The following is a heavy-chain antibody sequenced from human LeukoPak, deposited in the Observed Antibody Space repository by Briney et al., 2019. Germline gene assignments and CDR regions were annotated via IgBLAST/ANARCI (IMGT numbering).Heavy chain of an antibody. J-gene: IGHJ4*02. CDR2: IYHSGST. D-gene: IGHD1-26*01. CDR1: GGSISSGYY. Sequence: ASQTLSLTCTVSGGSISSGYYWGWIRQPPGKGLEWIGSIYHSGSTYYNPSLKSRVTISVDTSKNQFSLKLSSVTAADTAVYYCARDSIVGAASHFDYWGQGTLVTVSS. V-gene: IGHV4-38-2*02. CDR3: ARDSIVGAASHFDY.